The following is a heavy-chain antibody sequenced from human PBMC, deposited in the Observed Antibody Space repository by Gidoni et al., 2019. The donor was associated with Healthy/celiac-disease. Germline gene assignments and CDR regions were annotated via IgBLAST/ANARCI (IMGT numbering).Heavy chain of an antibody. CDR2: INHSGST. J-gene: IGHJ3*02. V-gene: IGHV4-34*01. CDR1: GGSFSGYY. Sequence: QVQLQQWGAGLLTPSETMSLTCVVYGGSFSGYYWSWIRQPPGKGLEWIGEINHSGSTNYNPSLKSRVTISVDTSKNQCSLKLSSVTAADTAVYYCARGPRYAFDIWGQGTMVTVSS. CDR3: ARGPRYAFDI.